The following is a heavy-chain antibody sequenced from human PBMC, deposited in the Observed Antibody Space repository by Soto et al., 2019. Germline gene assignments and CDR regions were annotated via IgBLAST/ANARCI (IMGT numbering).Heavy chain of an antibody. CDR2: ISYDGSNK. Sequence: HPGGSLRLSCAASGFTFSSYGMHWVRQAPGKGLEWVAVISYDGSNKYYADSVKGRFTISRDNSKNTLYLQMNSLRAEDTAVYYCAKVPRYSYGYPPGYYYYGMDVWGQGTTVTVSS. V-gene: IGHV3-30*18. CDR3: AKVPRYSYGYPPGYYYYGMDV. J-gene: IGHJ6*02. CDR1: GFTFSSYG. D-gene: IGHD5-18*01.